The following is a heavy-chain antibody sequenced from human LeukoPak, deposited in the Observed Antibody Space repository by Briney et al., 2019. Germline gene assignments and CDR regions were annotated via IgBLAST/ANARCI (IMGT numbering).Heavy chain of an antibody. D-gene: IGHD3-22*01. Sequence: GGSLRLSCAASGFTFSSYSMNWVRQAPGKGLEWVSSISSSSSYIYYADSVKGRFTISRDNAKNSLYLQMNSLRAEDTAVYYCARGGTMIVVVYFDYGGQGTLVTVSS. CDR1: GFTFSSYS. CDR3: ARGGTMIVVVYFDY. V-gene: IGHV3-21*01. J-gene: IGHJ4*02. CDR2: ISSSSSYI.